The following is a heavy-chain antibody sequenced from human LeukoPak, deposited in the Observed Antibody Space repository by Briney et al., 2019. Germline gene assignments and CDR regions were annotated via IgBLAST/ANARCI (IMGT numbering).Heavy chain of an antibody. Sequence: TGGSLRLSCAASGVTFSSYAMSWVRQAPGKGLEGVSAISGSGGSTYYADSVKGRFTISRDNSKNTLYLQMNSLRAEETAVYYCAKVEGYGAYGVDYWGQGTLVTVSS. J-gene: IGHJ4*02. D-gene: IGHD4-17*01. CDR3: AKVEGYGAYGVDY. V-gene: IGHV3-23*01. CDR2: ISGSGGST. CDR1: GVTFSSYA.